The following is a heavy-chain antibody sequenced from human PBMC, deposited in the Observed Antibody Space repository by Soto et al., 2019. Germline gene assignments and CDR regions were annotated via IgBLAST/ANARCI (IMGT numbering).Heavy chain of an antibody. CDR3: VKDTYRSGSWYYFDY. V-gene: IGHV4-30-2*01. J-gene: IGHJ4*02. CDR1: GGSISSGGSS. Sequence: SETLSLTCAVSGGSISSGGSSWSWIRQPPGKGLEWIGYIYHSGSTYYNPSLKSRVTISVDRSKNQFSLKLSSVTAADTALYYCVKDTYRSGSWYYFDYWGQGTLVTVSS. D-gene: IGHD2-15*01. CDR2: IYHSGST.